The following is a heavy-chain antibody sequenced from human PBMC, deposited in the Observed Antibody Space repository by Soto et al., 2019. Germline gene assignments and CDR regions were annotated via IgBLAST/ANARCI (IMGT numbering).Heavy chain of an antibody. CDR3: TSLQRPYDLLH. J-gene: IGHJ4*02. Sequence: GVSLRLSWAASEGNFSGSARHWILQASGKGLEWVGRIRSKANSYATAYAASVKGRFTISRDDSKNTAYLQMNSLKTEDTAVYYCTSLQRPYDLLHWGQATLLTVSS. D-gene: IGHD3-9*01. CDR2: IRSKANSYAT. V-gene: IGHV3-73*01. CDR1: EGNFSGSA.